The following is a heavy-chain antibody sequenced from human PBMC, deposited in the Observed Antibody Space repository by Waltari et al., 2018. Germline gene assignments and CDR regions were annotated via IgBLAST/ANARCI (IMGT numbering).Heavy chain of an antibody. CDR2: INQTGSEK. CDR3: ARWCIFGVTQESYGLDV. V-gene: IGHV3-7*03. J-gene: IGHJ6*02. D-gene: IGHD3-3*02. Sequence: VQLVESGGHLVQPGGSLRLSCVASGFTFSDYWMTWLRQAPGKGLEWKANINQTGSEKSFLDSVKGRFTVSRDNAKTSLYLQMNNLRVEDTAVYYCARWCIFGVTQESYGLDVWGPGTTVTVSS. CDR1: GFTFSDYW.